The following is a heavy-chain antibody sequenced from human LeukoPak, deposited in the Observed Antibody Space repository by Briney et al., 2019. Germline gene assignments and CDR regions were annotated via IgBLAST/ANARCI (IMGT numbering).Heavy chain of an antibody. CDR2: ISSSGSTI. CDR1: GFTFSDYY. D-gene: IGHD3-10*01. Sequence: PGGSLRLSCAASGFTFSDYYMSWIRQAPGKGLEWVSYISSSGSTIYYADSVKGRFTISRDNAKNSLYLQMNSLRAEDTAVYYCASHYYYGSGSFSYDYWGQGTLVTVSS. CDR3: ASHYYYGSGSFSYDY. J-gene: IGHJ4*02. V-gene: IGHV3-11*01.